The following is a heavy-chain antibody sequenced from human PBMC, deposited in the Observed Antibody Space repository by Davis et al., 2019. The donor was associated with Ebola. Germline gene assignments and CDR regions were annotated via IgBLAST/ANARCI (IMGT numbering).Heavy chain of an antibody. CDR3: TRDPPMHGATFDY. CDR2: IESDGIDT. J-gene: IGHJ4*02. CDR1: GFTFDDYA. V-gene: IGHV3-74*01. Sequence: GESLKISCAASGFTFDDYAMHWVRHVTGKGLVWVSRIESDGIDTIYADSVKGRFTISRDNAKNTLYLQMSSLRAEDTGVYYCTRDPPMHGATFDYWGLGTLVTVSS. D-gene: IGHD1-26*01.